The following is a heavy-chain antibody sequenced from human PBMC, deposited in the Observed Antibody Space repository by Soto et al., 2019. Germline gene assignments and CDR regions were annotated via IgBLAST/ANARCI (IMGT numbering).Heavy chain of an antibody. CDR1: GYTFTSYD. Sequence: ASVKVSCKASGYTFTSYDINWVRQATGQGLEWMGWMNPTSGNTGDAQKFQGRVTMTRNTSISTAYMELSSLRSEDTAVYYCATRGWYSSGGTYYYYGMDVWGQGTTVTVSS. V-gene: IGHV1-8*01. CDR2: MNPTSGNT. CDR3: ATRGWYSSGGTYYYYGMDV. D-gene: IGHD6-25*01. J-gene: IGHJ6*02.